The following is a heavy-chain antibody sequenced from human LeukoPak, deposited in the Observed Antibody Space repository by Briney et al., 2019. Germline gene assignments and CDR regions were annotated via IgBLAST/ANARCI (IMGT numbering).Heavy chain of an antibody. J-gene: IGHJ4*02. CDR3: ARGSSGDY. CDR1: GFTFSSYA. CDR2: ISYDGSNK. Sequence: GGSLRLSCAASGFTFSSYAMHWVRQAPGKGLEWVAVISYDGSNKYYADSVKGQFTISRDNSKNTLYLQMNSLRAEDTAVCYCARGSSGDYWGQGTLVTVSS. D-gene: IGHD3-22*01. V-gene: IGHV3-30-3*01.